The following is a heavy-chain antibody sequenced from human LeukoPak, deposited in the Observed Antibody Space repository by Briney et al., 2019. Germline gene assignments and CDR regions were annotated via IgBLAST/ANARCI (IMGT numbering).Heavy chain of an antibody. CDR1: GFTFSSYW. J-gene: IGHJ4*02. CDR2: IRNDGTIK. CDR3: AKTGSSSWGYFDY. V-gene: IGHV3-30*02. Sequence: PGGSLRLSCAASGFTFSSYWMSWVRQAPGKGLEWVAFIRNDGTIKYYADSVKGRFTISRDNSKSTLYLQMNSLRAEDTAVYYCAKTGSSSWGYFDYWGPGTLVTVSS. D-gene: IGHD6-13*01.